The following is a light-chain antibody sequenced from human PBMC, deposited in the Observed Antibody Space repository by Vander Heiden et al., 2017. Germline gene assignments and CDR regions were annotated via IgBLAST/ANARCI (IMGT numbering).Light chain of an antibody. CDR3: CSYAGSSTLMV. CDR1: SSDVGPYNL. V-gene: IGLV2-23*02. Sequence: QSALTQPASVSGSPGQSITISCTGTSSDVGPYNLFSWYRQNPVKAPKLMIYEVSKRPSGVSNRFSGSKSGNTASLTISGLQAEDEADYYCCSYAGSSTLMVFGGGTKLTVL. CDR2: EVS. J-gene: IGLJ2*01.